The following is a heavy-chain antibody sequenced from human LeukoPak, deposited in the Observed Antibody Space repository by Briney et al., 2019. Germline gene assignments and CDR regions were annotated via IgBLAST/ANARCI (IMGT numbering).Heavy chain of an antibody. J-gene: IGHJ4*02. V-gene: IGHV3-30*09. D-gene: IGHD1-26*01. CDR2: IRYDGTNE. CDR3: ARGTSSPGYFDL. Sequence: VIRYDGTNEYFADSVKGRFAISRDNSQKKLYLQMNNLRPEDTALYYCARGTSSPGYFDLWGQGTQVTVSS.